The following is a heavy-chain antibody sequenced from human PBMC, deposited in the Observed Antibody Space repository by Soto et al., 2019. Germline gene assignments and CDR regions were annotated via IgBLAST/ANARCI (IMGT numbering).Heavy chain of an antibody. CDR2: IYNSGST. J-gene: IGHJ4*02. D-gene: IGHD6-13*01. V-gene: IGHV4-61*01. CDR1: GGSVSSGSDY. Sequence: SETLCLTCTVSGGSVSSGSDYWSWIRQPPGRGLEWIGYIYNSGSTDYNTSLKSRVTISVDTSKNQFSLKLTSVTAADTAVYFCARGSSASAYIDYWGQGTQVTVSS. CDR3: ARGSSASAYIDY.